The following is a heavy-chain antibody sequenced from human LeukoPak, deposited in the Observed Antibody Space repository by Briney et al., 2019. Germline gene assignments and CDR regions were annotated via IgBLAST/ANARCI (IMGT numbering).Heavy chain of an antibody. CDR3: AKDKHSSSWYLYYMDV. V-gene: IGHV3-21*01. J-gene: IGHJ6*03. Sequence: GGSLRLSCAASGFTFSSYSMNWVRQAPGKGLEWVSSISSSSSYIYYADSVKGRFTISRDNSKNTLYLQMNSLRAEDTAVYYCAKDKHSSSWYLYYMDVWGKGTTVTVSS. CDR1: GFTFSSYS. CDR2: ISSSSSYI. D-gene: IGHD6-13*01.